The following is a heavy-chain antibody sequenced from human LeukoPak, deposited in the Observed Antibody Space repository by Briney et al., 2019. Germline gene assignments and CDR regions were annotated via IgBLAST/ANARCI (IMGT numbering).Heavy chain of an antibody. J-gene: IGHJ4*02. D-gene: IGHD3-22*01. CDR2: ISYDGSNK. V-gene: IGHV3-30*04. CDR1: GFTFSSYA. Sequence: GALRLSCAASGFTFSSYAMHWVRQAPGKGLEWVAVISYDGSNKYYADSVKGRFTISRDNSKNTLYLQMNSLRAEDTAVYYCARGVGNYRYYFDYWGQGTLVTVSS. CDR3: ARGVGNYRYYFDY.